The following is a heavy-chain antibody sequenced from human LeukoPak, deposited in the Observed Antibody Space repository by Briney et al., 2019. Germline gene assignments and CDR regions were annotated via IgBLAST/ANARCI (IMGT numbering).Heavy chain of an antibody. CDR2: ISSSSSYI. CDR3: ARDPPEDIVAPIGETFDY. CDR1: GFTVSSYS. V-gene: IGHV3-21*01. J-gene: IGHJ4*02. Sequence: PGGSLRLSCAASGFTVSSYSMNWVRQAPGKGLEWVSSISSSSSYIYYADSVKGRFTISRDNAKNSLYLQMNSLRAEDTAVYYCARDPPEDIVAPIGETFDYWGQGTLVTVSS. D-gene: IGHD5-12*01.